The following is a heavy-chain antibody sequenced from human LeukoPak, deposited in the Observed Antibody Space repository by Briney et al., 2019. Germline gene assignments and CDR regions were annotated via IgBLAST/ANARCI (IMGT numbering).Heavy chain of an antibody. Sequence: PSETLSLTCAVYGGSFSGYYWNWIRQPPGKGLEWIGYIYYDGSTNYNPSLKSRVTISLDTSKNQFSMKLNSVTAADTAVYYCARGPWAYFDYWGQGTLVSVSS. D-gene: IGHD7-27*01. V-gene: IGHV4-59*01. CDR3: ARGPWAYFDY. J-gene: IGHJ4*02. CDR2: IYYDGST. CDR1: GGSFSGYY.